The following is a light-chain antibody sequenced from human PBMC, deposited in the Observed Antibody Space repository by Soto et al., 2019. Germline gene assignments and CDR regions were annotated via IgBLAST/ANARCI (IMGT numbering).Light chain of an antibody. CDR2: DAS. CDR1: QSVITY. Sequence: EIVLTQSPAALSFSPGDRATLSCRASQSVITYLAWYQQKPGQAQRLLIYDASNRATGIPASFSGSVSGKDFTLAISSVEPEYFAVYYCQQRYSSMKFGQAANGEFK. J-gene: IGKJ1*01. V-gene: IGKV3-11*01. CDR3: QQRYSSMK.